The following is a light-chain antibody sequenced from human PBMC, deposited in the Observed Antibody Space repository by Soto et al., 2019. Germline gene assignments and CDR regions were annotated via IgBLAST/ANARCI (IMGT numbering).Light chain of an antibody. V-gene: IGKV3D-15*01. CDR1: QSVSSY. J-gene: IGKJ1*01. CDR2: GAS. CDR3: QQYYSYPRT. Sequence: EIVLTQSPATLSLSPWERATLSCRASQSVSSYLAWYQQKPAQPPRLLIYGASTRATAVPARFSGSGSGTEFTLTTSSLQSEDFATYYCQQYYSYPRTFGQGTKVDIK.